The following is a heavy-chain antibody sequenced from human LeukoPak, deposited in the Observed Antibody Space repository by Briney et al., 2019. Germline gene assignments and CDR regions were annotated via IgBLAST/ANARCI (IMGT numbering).Heavy chain of an antibody. V-gene: IGHV1-8*03. J-gene: IGHJ4*02. CDR3: ARGRFLEWLGNDY. CDR2: MNPNSGNT. CDR1: AYTFTSYD. D-gene: IGHD3-3*01. Sequence: ASVNVSCKASAYTFTSYDINWVRQATGQGLEWMGWMNPNSGNTGYAQKFQGRVTITRNTSISTAYMELSSLRSEDTAVYYCARGRFLEWLGNDYWGQGTLVTVSS.